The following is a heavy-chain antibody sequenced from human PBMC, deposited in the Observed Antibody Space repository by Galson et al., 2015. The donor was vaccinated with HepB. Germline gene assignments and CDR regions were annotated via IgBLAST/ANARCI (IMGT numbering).Heavy chain of an antibody. CDR3: AKSRFMVRGVTPFDY. CDR1: GFTFSSYA. CDR2: ISGSGGST. V-gene: IGHV3-23*01. Sequence: SLRLSCAASGFTFSSYAMSWVRQAPGKGLEWVSAISGSGGSTYYADSVKGRFTISRDNSKNTLYLQMNSLRAEDTAVYYCAKSRFMVRGVTPFDYWGQGTLVTVSS. J-gene: IGHJ4*02. D-gene: IGHD3-10*01.